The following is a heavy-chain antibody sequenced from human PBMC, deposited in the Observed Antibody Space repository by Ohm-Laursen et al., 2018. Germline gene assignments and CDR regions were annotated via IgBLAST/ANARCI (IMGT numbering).Heavy chain of an antibody. CDR3: AGPYRGSTGSLDY. CDR2: VANGVST. D-gene: IGHD3-10*01. J-gene: IGHJ4*02. Sequence: GTLSLTCAVYGGSFSGYYWSWIRQPPGKGLEWIGYVANGVSTNYIPSLKSRVTISGDTSKNEFSLKLNSVTAADTAIYYCAGPYRGSTGSLDYLGQGILVPVSS. CDR1: GGSFSGYY. V-gene: IGHV4-59*08.